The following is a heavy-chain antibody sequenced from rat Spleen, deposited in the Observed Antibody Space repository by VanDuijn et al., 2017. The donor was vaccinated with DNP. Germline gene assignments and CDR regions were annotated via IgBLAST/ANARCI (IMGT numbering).Heavy chain of an antibody. V-gene: IGHV2-63*01. CDR1: GFSLTTYS. CDR3: TLTYFSGWFPY. J-gene: IGHJ3*01. D-gene: IGHD1-1*01. CDR2: IWYDGDT. Sequence: QVQLKESGPGLVQPSETLSLTCTVSGFSLTTYSVSWVRQTSGKGPEWMGRIWYDGDTAYNSALKSRLTISRDTSENQVFLKMSGLQTGDTGTYYCTLTYFSGWFPYWGQGTLVTVSS.